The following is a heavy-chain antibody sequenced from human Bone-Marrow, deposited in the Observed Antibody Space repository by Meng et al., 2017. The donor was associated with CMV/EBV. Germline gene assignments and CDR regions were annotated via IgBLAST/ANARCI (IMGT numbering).Heavy chain of an antibody. CDR1: GFTFSSYG. V-gene: IGHV3-30*02. D-gene: IGHD3-10*01. J-gene: IGHJ4*02. CDR2: IRYDGSNN. Sequence: GESLKISCAASGFTFSSYGMHWVRQAPGKGLEWVAFIRYDGSNNYYVDSVKGRFTISRDNSKNTLYLQMNSLRAEDTAVYYCARARNSRVRGNDFDYWGQGTLVTVSS. CDR3: ARARNSRVRGNDFDY.